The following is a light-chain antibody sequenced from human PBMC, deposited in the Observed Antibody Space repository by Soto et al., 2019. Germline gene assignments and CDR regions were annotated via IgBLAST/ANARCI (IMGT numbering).Light chain of an antibody. Sequence: EIVLTQSPGTLSLSPGERATLSCRASQSVSRNYLAWYQQRPGQPPRLLIYGASSRSTCIPDKFSGSGSGTDFTLTITKLEPEDFAVYYCQQYGSSPPYTFGQGTRLEIK. CDR3: QQYGSSPPYT. V-gene: IGKV3-20*01. CDR2: GAS. J-gene: IGKJ2*01. CDR1: QSVSRNY.